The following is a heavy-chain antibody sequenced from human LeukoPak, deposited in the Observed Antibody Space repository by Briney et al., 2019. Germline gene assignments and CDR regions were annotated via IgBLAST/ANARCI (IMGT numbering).Heavy chain of an antibody. D-gene: IGHD1-26*01. J-gene: IGHJ4*02. V-gene: IGHV3-21*01. CDR3: ARGPLGAPGVDFDY. CDR2: ISSSSSYI. Sequence: PGGSLRLSCAASGFTFSSYSMNWVRQAPAKGLEWVSSISSSSSYIYYADSVKGRFTISRDNAKNSLYLQMNSLRAEDTAVYYCARGPLGAPGVDFDYWGQGTLVTVSS. CDR1: GFTFSSYS.